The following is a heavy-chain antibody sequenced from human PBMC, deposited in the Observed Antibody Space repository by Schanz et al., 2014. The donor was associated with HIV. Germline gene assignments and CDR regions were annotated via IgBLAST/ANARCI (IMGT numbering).Heavy chain of an antibody. V-gene: IGHV3-30*04. CDR1: GFTFDDYA. CDR3: ARVANWDYYGMDV. Sequence: VQLVESGGGLVQPGRSLRLSCAASGFTFDDYAMHWVRQAPGKGLEWVAVISYDGSNRYYTDSVKGRFTISRDNSKNTLYLQMNSLRAEDTAVYYCARVANWDYYGMDVWGRGTTVTVSS. D-gene: IGHD3-16*01. CDR2: ISYDGSNR. J-gene: IGHJ6*02.